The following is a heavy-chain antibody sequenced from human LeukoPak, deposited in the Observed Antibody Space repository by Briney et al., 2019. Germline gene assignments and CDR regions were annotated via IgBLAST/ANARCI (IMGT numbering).Heavy chain of an antibody. CDR2: ISVSGGTT. Sequence: GGSLRLSCAASGFTFSSYEMNWVRQAPGKGLEWVSSISVSGGTTYYPDAVKGRFTILRDNSKNNLYLEMNSLRVDGTAIYYCAKGGYFTLFDNWGQGTLVTVSS. V-gene: IGHV3-23*01. D-gene: IGHD2-8*01. CDR3: AKGGYFTLFDN. J-gene: IGHJ4*02. CDR1: GFTFSSYE.